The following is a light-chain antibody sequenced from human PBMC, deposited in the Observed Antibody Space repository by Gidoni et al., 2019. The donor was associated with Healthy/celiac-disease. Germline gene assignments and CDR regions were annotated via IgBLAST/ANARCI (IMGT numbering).Light chain of an antibody. J-gene: IGLJ3*02. CDR3: QSYDSSLSGGV. CDR2: GNS. Sequence: QPVLTHPPSVSGAPGQTVTISCTGRSSNIGAGYDVHWYQQLPGTAPKLPIYGNSNRPSGVPDRFSGSKSGTSASLAITGLQAEDEADYYCQSYDSSLSGGVFGGGTKLTVL. CDR1: SSNIGAGYD. V-gene: IGLV1-40*01.